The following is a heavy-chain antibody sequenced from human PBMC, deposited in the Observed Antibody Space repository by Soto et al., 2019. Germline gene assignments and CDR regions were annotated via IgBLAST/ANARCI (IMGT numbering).Heavy chain of an antibody. Sequence: ASVKVSCKASGYTFTDYHIHWVQQAPGKGLEWMGLVDPEDAETIYAERFLGRVTITADTSTDTTYMELSSLRYEDTAVYHWATEFRARRGYFDPWGQGTLVTVSS. CDR3: ATEFRARRGYFDP. CDR2: VDPEDAET. D-gene: IGHD5-12*01. V-gene: IGHV1-69-2*01. J-gene: IGHJ5*02. CDR1: GYTFTDYH.